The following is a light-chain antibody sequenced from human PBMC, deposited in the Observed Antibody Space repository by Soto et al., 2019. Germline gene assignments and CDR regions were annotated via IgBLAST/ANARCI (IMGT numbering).Light chain of an antibody. CDR3: QQYNNWQT. J-gene: IGKJ1*01. V-gene: IGKV3-15*01. CDR1: QSVGSN. CDR2: AAS. Sequence: EILMTQSPATLSVSPGERTTLACRASQSVGSNLAWYQQKPGQAPRLLIYAASTRASGVPARFSGSGSGTEFTLTISSLQSEDFAVYYCQQYNNWQTFGQGTKVDI.